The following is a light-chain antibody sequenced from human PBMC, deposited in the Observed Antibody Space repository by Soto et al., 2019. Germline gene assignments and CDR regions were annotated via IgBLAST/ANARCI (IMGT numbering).Light chain of an antibody. CDR1: SGSVSTSHY. J-gene: IGLJ2*01. V-gene: IGLV8-61*01. CDR2: TTN. CDR3: SSYSSSITVL. Sequence: QAVVTQEPSLSVAPGGTVTLTCGLSSGSVSTSHYPSWFQQIPGQAPRTLIFTTNTRSSGVPDRFSGSILGNTASLTISGLQAEDEADYYCSSYSSSITVLFGGGTKLTVL.